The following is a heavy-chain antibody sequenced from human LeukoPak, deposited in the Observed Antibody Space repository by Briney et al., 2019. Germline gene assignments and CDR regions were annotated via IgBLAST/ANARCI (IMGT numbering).Heavy chain of an antibody. D-gene: IGHD3-16*01. Sequence: SVKVSCKASGGTFSSYAISWVRQTPGQGLEWMGGIIPIFGTANYAQKFQGRVTITADKSTSTAYMELSSLRSEDTAVYYCASDLADAFDIWGQGTMVTVSS. V-gene: IGHV1-69*06. CDR3: ASDLADAFDI. J-gene: IGHJ3*02. CDR1: GGTFSSYA. CDR2: IIPIFGTA.